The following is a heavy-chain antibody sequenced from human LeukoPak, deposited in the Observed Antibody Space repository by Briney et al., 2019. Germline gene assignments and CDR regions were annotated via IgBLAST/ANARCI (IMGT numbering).Heavy chain of an antibody. CDR3: AGGGDSSGFYYYFGS. CDR2: IYHSGNT. Sequence: SETLSLTCTVSGGSISSGGYSWNWIRQPPGKDLERIGYIYHSGNTYYNPSLKSRVTISVDRSKNQFSLKLTSVTAADTAVYYCAGGGDSSGFYYYFGSWGQGTLVTVSS. J-gene: IGHJ4*02. V-gene: IGHV4-30-2*01. D-gene: IGHD3-22*01. CDR1: GGSISSGGYS.